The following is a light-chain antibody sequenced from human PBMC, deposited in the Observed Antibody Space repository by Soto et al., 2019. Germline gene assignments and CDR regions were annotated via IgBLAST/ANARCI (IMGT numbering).Light chain of an antibody. J-gene: IGKJ2*01. Sequence: DFVMTQTPLSSPVTLGQPASISCRSSQSLVHSDGNTYLSWLHQRPGQPPRLLIYMFSNRFSGVPYRFCGRGAGTEFAMKISRVESEDVGVYSCMQATHPYTCGQGTKLEIK. CDR2: MFS. V-gene: IGKV2-24*01. CDR3: MQATHPYT. CDR1: QSLVHSDGNTY.